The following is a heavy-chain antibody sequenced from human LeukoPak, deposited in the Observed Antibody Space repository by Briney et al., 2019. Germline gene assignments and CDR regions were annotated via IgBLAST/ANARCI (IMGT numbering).Heavy chain of an antibody. V-gene: IGHV4-59*01. J-gene: IGHJ6*03. D-gene: IGHD1-26*01. CDR3: ARAVGSVGSLLGYYYYYMDV. CDR1: GGSISNYF. CDR2: IYFTGRT. Sequence: PSETLSLTCTVSGGSISNYFWSWIRQPPGKGLEWIGYIYFTGRTNYNPSLKSRVTTLIDTSENQFSLQLTSVTAADTAVYYCARAVGSVGSLLGYYYYYMDVWGRGTTVTVSS.